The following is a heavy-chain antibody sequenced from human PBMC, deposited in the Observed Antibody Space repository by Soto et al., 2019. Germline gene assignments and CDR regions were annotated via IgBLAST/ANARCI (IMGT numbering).Heavy chain of an antibody. V-gene: IGHV4-39*01. D-gene: IGHD2-21*01. CDR3: ARLVVVAPVANV. CDR1: GGSVSYNSYY. J-gene: IGHJ4*02. Sequence: SETLSLTCSVSGGSVSYNSYYWGWIRQPPGKGLEWVGGIFYTGTTYYSPSRKDRVSISVDTSKNSFSLNLTSVTAADTAVYFWARLVVVAPVANVWGQGALVTVSS. CDR2: IFYTGTT.